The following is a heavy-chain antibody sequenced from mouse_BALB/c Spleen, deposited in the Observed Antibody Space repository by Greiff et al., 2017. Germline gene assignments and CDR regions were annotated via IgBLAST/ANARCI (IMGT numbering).Heavy chain of an antibody. CDR2: INSNGGST. D-gene: IGHD1-1*01. CDR3: ARAPGSSYNYAMDY. CDR1: GFTFSSYG. Sequence: EVQGVESGGGLVQPGGSLKLSCAASGFTFSSYGMSWVRQTPDKRLELVATINSNGGSTYYPDSVKGRFTISRDNAKNTLYLQMSSLKSEDTAMYYCARAPGSSYNYAMDYWGQGTSVTVSS. V-gene: IGHV5-6-3*01. J-gene: IGHJ4*01.